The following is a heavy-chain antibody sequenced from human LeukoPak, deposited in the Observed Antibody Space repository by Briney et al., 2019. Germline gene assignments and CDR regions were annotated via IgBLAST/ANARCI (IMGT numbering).Heavy chain of an antibody. D-gene: IGHD4-17*01. CDR3: AREIDGDYVDY. Sequence: KPSETLSLTCTVSGASFSSYYWSWIRQPPGKGLEWIGYIYYSGSTNYNPSLKSRVTISVDTSKNQFSLKLSSVTAADTAVYYCAREIDGDYVDYWGQGTLVTVSS. J-gene: IGHJ4*02. CDR2: IYYSGST. CDR1: GASFSSYY. V-gene: IGHV4-59*01.